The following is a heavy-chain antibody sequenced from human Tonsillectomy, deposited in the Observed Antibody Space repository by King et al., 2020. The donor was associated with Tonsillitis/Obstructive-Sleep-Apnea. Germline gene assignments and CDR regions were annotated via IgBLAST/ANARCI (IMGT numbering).Heavy chain of an antibody. D-gene: IGHD6-19*01. J-gene: IGHJ4*02. CDR3: ARDPRVAVAGSFDY. V-gene: IGHV7-4-1*02. Sequence: VQLVQSGSELKKPGASVKVSCKASGYTFTSYAMNWVRQAPGQGLEWMGWINTNTGNPTYAPGFTGRFVFSLDTSVSTAYLQINGLKAEDTALYYCARDPRVAVAGSFDYWGQGTLVTVSS. CDR1: GYTFTSYA. CDR2: INTNTGNP.